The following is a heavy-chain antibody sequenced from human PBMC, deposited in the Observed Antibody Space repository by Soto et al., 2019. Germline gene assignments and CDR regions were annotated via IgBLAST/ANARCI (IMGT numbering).Heavy chain of an antibody. CDR2: FDPEDGET. CDR3: ATSRDCGGDCYPNAFDI. V-gene: IGHV1-24*01. Sequence: ASVKVSCKVSGYTLTELSMHWVRQAPGEGLEWMGGFDPEDGETIYARKFQGRVTMTEDTSTDTAYMELSSLRSEDTAVCYCATSRDCGGDCYPNAFDIWGQGTMVTVSS. CDR1: GYTLTELS. D-gene: IGHD2-21*02. J-gene: IGHJ3*02.